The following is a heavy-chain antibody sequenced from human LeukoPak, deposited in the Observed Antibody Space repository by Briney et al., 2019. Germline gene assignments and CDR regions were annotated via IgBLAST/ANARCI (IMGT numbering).Heavy chain of an antibody. Sequence: ASVKVSCKASGYTFTDYYIHWVRQAPGQGLEWMGWINPNSGGTSYARKFQDRVTLTRDTSIRTAYMELSRLTSDDTAVYYCARHPNLDYWGQGTLVFVSS. CDR3: ARHPNLDY. CDR1: GYTFTDYY. V-gene: IGHV1-2*02. CDR2: INPNSGGT. J-gene: IGHJ4*02.